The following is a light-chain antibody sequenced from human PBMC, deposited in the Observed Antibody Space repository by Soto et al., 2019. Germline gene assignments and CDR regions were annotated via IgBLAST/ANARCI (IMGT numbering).Light chain of an antibody. CDR2: AAS. J-gene: IGKJ1*01. CDR1: QGIRND. V-gene: IGKV1-6*01. Sequence: AIQMTQSPSSLSASVGDRVTITCRASQGIRNDLGWYQQKPGKAPKLLIYAASSLQSGVPSRLSVSGSGTDFTLTISSLQPEDFATYYCLQDYIYPLTFGQGTKVEIK. CDR3: LQDYIYPLT.